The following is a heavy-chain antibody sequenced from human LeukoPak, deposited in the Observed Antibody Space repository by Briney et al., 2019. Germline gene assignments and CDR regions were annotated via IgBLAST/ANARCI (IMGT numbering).Heavy chain of an antibody. V-gene: IGHV3-23*01. Sequence: PGGSLRLSCAASGLTFSSYAMSWVRQAPGKGLEWVSAISGSGGSTYYADSVKGRFTISRDNSKNTLYLQMNSLRAEDTAVYYCASGIYSYGILEAFDIWGQGTMVTVSS. CDR3: ASGIYSYGILEAFDI. CDR2: ISGSGGST. J-gene: IGHJ3*02. CDR1: GLTFSSYA. D-gene: IGHD5-18*01.